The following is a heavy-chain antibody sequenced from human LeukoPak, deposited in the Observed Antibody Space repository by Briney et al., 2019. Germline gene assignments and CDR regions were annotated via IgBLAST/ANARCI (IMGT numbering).Heavy chain of an antibody. CDR3: ARDYDSSGYYWFDP. CDR2: INHSGST. Sequence: SETLSLTCAVYGGSFSGYYWSWIRQPPGKGLEWIGEINHSGSTNYNPSLKSRVTISVDTSKNQFSLKLSSVTAADTAVYYCARDYDSSGYYWFDPWGQGTLVTVPS. V-gene: IGHV4-34*01. D-gene: IGHD3-22*01. J-gene: IGHJ5*02. CDR1: GGSFSGYY.